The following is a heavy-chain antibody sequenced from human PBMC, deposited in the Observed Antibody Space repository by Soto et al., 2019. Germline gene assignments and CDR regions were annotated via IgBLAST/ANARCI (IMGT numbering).Heavy chain of an antibody. CDR1: GGTFSTST. J-gene: IGHJ4*02. V-gene: IGHV1-69*08. CDR3: GRDPPLGSTFSGYDAIDS. Sequence: QVQLVQSGAEVKKPGSSVKVSCKASGGTFSTSTFTWVRQAPGQGLEWMGRTIPLLNVADYAQDFQGRLTSTADKSTSTTYMELTSMTSKDTAVYYCGRDPPLGSTFSGYDAIDSWGQGTLVTVSS. CDR2: TIPLLNVA. D-gene: IGHD5-12*01.